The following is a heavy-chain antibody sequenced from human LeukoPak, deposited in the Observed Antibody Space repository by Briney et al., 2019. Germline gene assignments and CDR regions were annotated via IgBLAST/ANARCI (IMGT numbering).Heavy chain of an antibody. CDR1: GASISSYY. V-gene: IGHV4-59*06. Sequence: PSETLSLPFAVSGASISSYYWTRIRQPPRKGPEWVWCISNSGDAYSNPSLKSRLSISVDASKNQFSLRLTSVTAADTAVYFCARDVLVTSSPDAFDVWGQGTMVTVSS. CDR3: ARDVLVTSSPDAFDV. D-gene: IGHD2-21*02. J-gene: IGHJ3*01. CDR2: ISNSGDA.